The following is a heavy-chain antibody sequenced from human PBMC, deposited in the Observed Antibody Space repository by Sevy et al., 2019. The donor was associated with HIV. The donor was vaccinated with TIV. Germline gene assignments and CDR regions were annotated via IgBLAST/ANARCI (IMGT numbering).Heavy chain of an antibody. V-gene: IGHV4-38-2*02. D-gene: IGHD2-15*01. CDR2: IYHSGST. Sequence: SETLSLTCAVSGYSISSGYYWGWIRQPPGKGLEWIGSIYHSGSTYYNPSLKSRVTISVDTSKNQFSLKLGSVTAADTAVYYCAREGRSILSGAFDIWGQGTMVTVSS. J-gene: IGHJ3*02. CDR3: AREGRSILSGAFDI. CDR1: GYSISSGYY.